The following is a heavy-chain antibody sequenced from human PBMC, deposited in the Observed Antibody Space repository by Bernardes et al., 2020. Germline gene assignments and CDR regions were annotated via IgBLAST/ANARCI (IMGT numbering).Heavy chain of an antibody. Sequence: GGSLRLSCAASGFTFSSYGMHWVRQAPGKGLEWVAVISYDGSNKYYADSVKGRFTISRDNSKNTLYLQMNSLRAEDTAVYYCAKNGGYDSSGSRAKNWFDPWGQGTLVTVSS. CDR3: AKNGGYDSSGSRAKNWFDP. CDR2: ISYDGSNK. V-gene: IGHV3-30*18. CDR1: GFTFSSYG. J-gene: IGHJ5*02. D-gene: IGHD3-22*01.